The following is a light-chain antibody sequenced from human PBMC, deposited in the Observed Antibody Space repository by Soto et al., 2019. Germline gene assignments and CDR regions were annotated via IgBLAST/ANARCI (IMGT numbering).Light chain of an antibody. J-gene: IGLJ1*01. CDR1: SSDVGGYNY. V-gene: IGLV2-8*01. Sequence: QSAVTQPPSASGSPGLSVTISCTGTSSDVGGYNYVSWYQQHPGKAPKLMIYEVSKRPSGVPDRFSGSKSGNTASLTVSGLQAEDEADYYCSSYAGSNNFVFGTGTKLTVL. CDR2: EVS. CDR3: SSYAGSNNFV.